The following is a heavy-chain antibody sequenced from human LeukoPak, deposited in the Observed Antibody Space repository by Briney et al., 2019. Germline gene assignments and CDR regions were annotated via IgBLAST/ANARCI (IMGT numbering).Heavy chain of an antibody. J-gene: IGHJ4*02. CDR1: GFTFSSYA. D-gene: IGHD3-10*01. V-gene: IGHV3-30*04. CDR3: ARDQGLLWFGELLFCPDY. CDR2: ISYDGSNK. Sequence: GGSLRLSCAASGFTFSSYAMHWVRQAPGKGLEWVAVISYDGSNKYYADSVKGRFTISRDNSKNTLYLQMNSLRAEDTAVYYCARDQGLLWFGELLFCPDYWGQGTLVTVSS.